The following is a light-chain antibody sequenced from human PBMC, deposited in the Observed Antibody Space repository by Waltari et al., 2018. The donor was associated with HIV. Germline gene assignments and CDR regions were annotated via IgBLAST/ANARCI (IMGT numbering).Light chain of an antibody. CDR3: QQYNNWPPMYT. CDR1: QSVSTF. Sequence: VLTQSPATLSLSPGDRATLSCRASQSVSTFLAWYQQKPGQAPRLLIYGASTRATGIPARFSGSGSGTEFTLTISSLQSEDFAVYSCQQYNNWPPMYTFGQGTKLEIK. J-gene: IGKJ2*01. V-gene: IGKV3-15*01. CDR2: GAS.